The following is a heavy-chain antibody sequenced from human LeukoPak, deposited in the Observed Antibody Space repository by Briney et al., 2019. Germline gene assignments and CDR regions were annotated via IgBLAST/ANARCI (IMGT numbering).Heavy chain of an antibody. CDR2: ISSSGSTI. Sequence: GGSLRLSCAASGFTFSSYEMNWVRQAPGKGLEWVSYISSSGSTIYYADSVKGRFTISRDNAKNSLYLQMNSLRAEDTAVYYCARYGYCSGGSCFNNWFDPWGEGTLVTVSS. V-gene: IGHV3-48*03. CDR1: GFTFSSYE. D-gene: IGHD2-15*01. J-gene: IGHJ5*02. CDR3: ARYGYCSGGSCFNNWFDP.